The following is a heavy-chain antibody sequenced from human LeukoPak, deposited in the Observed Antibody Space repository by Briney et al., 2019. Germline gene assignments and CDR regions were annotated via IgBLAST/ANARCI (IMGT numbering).Heavy chain of an antibody. CDR1: GGTFSSYA. J-gene: IGHJ4*02. V-gene: IGHV1-69*05. CDR3: AGDRLPRVRFLEWSQIYYFDY. CDR2: IIPIFGTA. D-gene: IGHD3-3*01. Sequence: GASVKVSCKASGGTFSSYAISWVRQAPGQGLEWMGRIIPIFGTANYAQKFQGRVTITTDESTSTAYMVLSSLRSEDTAVYYCAGDRLPRVRFLEWSQIYYFDYWGQGTLVTVSS.